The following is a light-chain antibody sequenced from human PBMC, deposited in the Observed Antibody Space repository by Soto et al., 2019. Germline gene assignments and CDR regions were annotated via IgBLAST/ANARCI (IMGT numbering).Light chain of an antibody. CDR2: DVS. CDR1: SSDVGGYNY. Sequence: QSALTQPRSVFGSPGQSVTISCTGTSSDVGGYNYVSWYQHHPGKAPKLMIYDVSKRPSGVPDRFSGSKSGNTASLTISGLQAEDEADYYCCSYAGSYVFGTGTKVTVL. J-gene: IGLJ1*01. V-gene: IGLV2-11*01. CDR3: CSYAGSYV.